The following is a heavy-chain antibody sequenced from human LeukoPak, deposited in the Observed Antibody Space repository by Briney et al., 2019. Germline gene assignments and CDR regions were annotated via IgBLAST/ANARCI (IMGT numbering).Heavy chain of an antibody. D-gene: IGHD5-18*01. V-gene: IGHV3-66*02. CDR1: GFTVSSNY. CDR2: IYGGGST. J-gene: IGHJ4*02. CDR3: VRVGYSYGYGDWNHFDY. Sequence: PGGSLRLSCAASGFTVSSNYMSWVRQAPGKGLEWVSIIYGGGSTYYADSVKGRFTISRDNSKNTLYLQMNSLRAEDTAVYFCVRVGYSYGYGDWNHFDYWGQGTLVTVSS.